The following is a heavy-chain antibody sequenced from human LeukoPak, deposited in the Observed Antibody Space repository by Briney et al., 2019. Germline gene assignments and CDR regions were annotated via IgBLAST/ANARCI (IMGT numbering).Heavy chain of an antibody. CDR3: ARVVGFSGFYY. CDR1: GFAFSSYW. Sequence: GGSLRLSCAASGFAFSSYWMHWVRQAPGKGLVWVSRINSDGSNTNYADSVKGQFTISRVNAKNTLYLQMNSLRAEDTAVYYCARVVGFSGFYYWGQGTLVTVSS. J-gene: IGHJ4*02. CDR2: INSDGSNT. D-gene: IGHD1-26*01. V-gene: IGHV3-74*01.